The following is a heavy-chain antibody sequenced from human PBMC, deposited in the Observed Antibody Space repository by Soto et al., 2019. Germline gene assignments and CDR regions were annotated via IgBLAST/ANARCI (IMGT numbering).Heavy chain of an antibody. D-gene: IGHD5-12*01. CDR2: IYYSGST. CDR3: ARSPSGYSLQFDY. V-gene: IGHV4-31*03. J-gene: IGHJ4*02. Sequence: QVQLQESGPGLVKPSQTLSLTCTVSGGSISSGGYYWSWIRQHPGKGLEWIGYIYYSGSTSYNPSLKSRVTISGDTSKNQFSLKLSSVTAADTAVYYCARSPSGYSLQFDYWGQGTLVTVSS. CDR1: GGSISSGGYY.